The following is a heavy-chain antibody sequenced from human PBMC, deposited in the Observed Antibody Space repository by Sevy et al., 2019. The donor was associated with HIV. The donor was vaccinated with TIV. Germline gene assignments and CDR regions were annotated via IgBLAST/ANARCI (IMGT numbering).Heavy chain of an antibody. J-gene: IGHJ6*02. V-gene: IGHV1-2*02. CDR3: AREEVAYYYGMDV. CDR1: GYTFTGYY. Sequence: ASVKVSCKASGYTFTGYYMHWVRQAPGQGLEWMGWINPNSGGTNYAQMFQGRVTMTRDTSISTAYMELSRLRSDDTAVYYCAREEVAYYYGMDVWGQGTTVTVSS. CDR2: INPNSGGT.